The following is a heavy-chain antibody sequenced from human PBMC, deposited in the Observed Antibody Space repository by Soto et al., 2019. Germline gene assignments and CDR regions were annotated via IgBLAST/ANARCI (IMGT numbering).Heavy chain of an antibody. CDR2: IHYSGRT. Sequence: SQTLSLTCTVSGDSMSILNWWNWVRQSPGKGLEWIGYIHYSGRTNYNPSLKSRVTISVDTSKNHFSLKLSSVTAADTAVYYCARSLPMTDAFDIWGQGTMVTVSS. J-gene: IGHJ3*02. V-gene: IGHV4-4*02. CDR1: GDSMSILNW. CDR3: ARSLPMTDAFDI.